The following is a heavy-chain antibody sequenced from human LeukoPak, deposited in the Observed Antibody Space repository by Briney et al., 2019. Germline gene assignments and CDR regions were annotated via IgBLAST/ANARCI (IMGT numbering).Heavy chain of an antibody. D-gene: IGHD3-22*01. CDR3: ARGRSYYDSSGYRYYYYYMDV. CDR1: GGSFSGYY. J-gene: IGHJ6*03. Sequence: SETLSLTCAVYGGSFSGYYWSWIRQPPGKGLEWIGEINHSGSPNYNPSLKSRVTISVDTSKNQFSLKLSSVTAADTAVYYCARGRSYYDSSGYRYYYYYMDVWGKGTTVTVSS. CDR2: INHSGSP. V-gene: IGHV4-34*01.